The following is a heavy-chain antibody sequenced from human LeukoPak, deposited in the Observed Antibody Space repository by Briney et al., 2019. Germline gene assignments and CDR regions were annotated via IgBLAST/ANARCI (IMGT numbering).Heavy chain of an antibody. Sequence: GGSLRLSCAASGFSVNTNYMTWVRQAPGKGLEWISVLYSGGGAYYADSVKDRFTISRDYSQNTLLLQMDNVRAEDTALYYCARGKTSGDIIEDAFDIWGQGTMVAVSS. V-gene: IGHV3-66*01. CDR1: GFSVNTNY. D-gene: IGHD3-10*01. J-gene: IGHJ3*02. CDR3: ARGKTSGDIIEDAFDI. CDR2: LYSGGGA.